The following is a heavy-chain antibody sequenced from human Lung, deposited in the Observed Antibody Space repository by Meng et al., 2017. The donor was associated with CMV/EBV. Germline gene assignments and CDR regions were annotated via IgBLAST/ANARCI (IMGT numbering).Heavy chain of an antibody. D-gene: IGHD3-3*01. J-gene: IGHJ6*02. CDR1: GFTFSSNS. Sequence: GGSLRLXWVASGFTFSSNSMNWVRQAPGKGLEWVSSISSRGTYKNNADLVRGRFTISRDNAKNSLYLKMKSMRVEDTAVYYCAGDLENTVFGVVQSNDYGMDVWGQGNXV. CDR3: AGDLENTVFGVVQSNDYGMDV. CDR2: ISSRGTYK. V-gene: IGHV3-21*01.